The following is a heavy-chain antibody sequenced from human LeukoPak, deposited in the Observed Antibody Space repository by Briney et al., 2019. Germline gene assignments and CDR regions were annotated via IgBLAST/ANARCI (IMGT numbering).Heavy chain of an antibody. CDR3: ARHEYSGSYYGLSWFDP. J-gene: IGHJ5*02. D-gene: IGHD1-26*01. Sequence: KPSETLSLTCTVSGGSISSSGYYRGWIRQPPGKGLEWIASSYYSGSTYYNPSLKSRVTISVDTSKNQLSLKLSSLTAADTAVYYCARHEYSGSYYGLSWFDPGGQGTLVTVSS. CDR2: SYYSGST. V-gene: IGHV4-39*01. CDR1: GGSISSSGYY.